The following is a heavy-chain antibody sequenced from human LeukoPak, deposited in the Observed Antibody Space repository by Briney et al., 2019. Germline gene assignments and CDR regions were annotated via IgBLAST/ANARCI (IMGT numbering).Heavy chain of an antibody. D-gene: IGHD3-22*01. CDR2: ISGSGGST. CDR1: GFTFSSYA. CDR3: AKDRDSRRITMIVVVNYYFDY. J-gene: IGHJ4*02. V-gene: IGHV3-23*01. Sequence: GGSLRLSCAASGFTFSSYAMSWVRQAPGKGLEWVSAISGSGGSTYYADSVKGRFTISRDNSKNTLYLQMNSLRAKDTAVYYCAKDRDSRRITMIVVVNYYFDYWGQGTLVTVSS.